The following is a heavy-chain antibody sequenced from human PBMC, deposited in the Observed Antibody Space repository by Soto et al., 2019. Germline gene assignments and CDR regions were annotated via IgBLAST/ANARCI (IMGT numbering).Heavy chain of an antibody. V-gene: IGHV1-2*02. CDR1: GYSFTGYF. J-gene: IGHJ6*02. D-gene: IGHD5-18*01. Sequence: ASVKVSCKASGYSFTGYFTQWVRQAPGQGLEWMGWINLNSGGTNYAQKFQGRVTMSRDTSISTAYMELSRLRSDDTAVYYCARGGDTAMVYHGMDVWGQGTTVTVSS. CDR3: ARGGDTAMVYHGMDV. CDR2: INLNSGGT.